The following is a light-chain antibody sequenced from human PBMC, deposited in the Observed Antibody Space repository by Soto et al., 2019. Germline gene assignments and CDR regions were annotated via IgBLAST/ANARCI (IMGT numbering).Light chain of an antibody. V-gene: IGKV1-9*01. Sequence: DIQLTQSPSFLAASVGDRVTITCRASQGISSYLAWYQQKPGKAPKLLIYAASTLQSGVPSRFSGSGSGTEFTLTTSSLHPEDFATYYCQQFNSYPRTFGQGTKLEI. CDR3: QQFNSYPRT. CDR1: QGISSY. CDR2: AAS. J-gene: IGKJ2*01.